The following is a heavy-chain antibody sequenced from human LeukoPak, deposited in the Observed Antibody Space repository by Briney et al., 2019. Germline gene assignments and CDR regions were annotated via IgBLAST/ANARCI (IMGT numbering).Heavy chain of an antibody. J-gene: IGHJ4*02. CDR1: GGSISSYY. CDR3: ARDATWGGYLDY. D-gene: IGHD3-3*01. CDR2: IYYSGST. Sequence: KPSETLSLTCTVSGGSISSYYWSWIRQPPGKGLEWIGYIYYSGSTNYNPSLKSRVTISVDTSKNQFSLKLSSVTAADTAVYYCARDATWGGYLDYWGQGTLVTVSS. V-gene: IGHV4-59*01.